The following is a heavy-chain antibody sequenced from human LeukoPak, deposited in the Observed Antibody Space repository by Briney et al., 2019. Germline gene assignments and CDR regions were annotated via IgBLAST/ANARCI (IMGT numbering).Heavy chain of an antibody. J-gene: IGHJ4*02. CDR3: ARGPLVITTTLDY. V-gene: IGHV3-21*01. Sequence: GGSLRLSCAASGFTFSSYSMNWVRQAPGKGLEWVSSISSSSSYIYYADSVKGRFTISRDNAKNSLYLQMNSLRAEDTAVYYCARGPLVITTTLDYWGQGTLVTVSS. CDR2: ISSSSSYI. CDR1: GFTFSSYS. D-gene: IGHD3-22*01.